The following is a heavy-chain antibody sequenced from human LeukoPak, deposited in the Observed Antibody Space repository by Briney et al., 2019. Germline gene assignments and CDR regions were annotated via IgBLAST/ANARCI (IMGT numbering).Heavy chain of an antibody. CDR3: AREADCSSTSCRSGMRAFDI. D-gene: IGHD2-2*01. CDR1: GGSFSGYY. Sequence: SETLSLTCAVYGGSFSGYYWSWIRQPPGKGLEWIGEINHSGSTNYNPSLKSRVTISVDTSKNQFSLKLSSVTAADTAVYYCAREADCSSTSCRSGMRAFDIWGQGTMVTVSS. J-gene: IGHJ3*02. CDR2: INHSGST. V-gene: IGHV4-34*01.